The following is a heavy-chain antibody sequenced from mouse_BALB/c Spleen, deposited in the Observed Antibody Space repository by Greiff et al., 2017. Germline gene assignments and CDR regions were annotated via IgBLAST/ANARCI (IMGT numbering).Heavy chain of an antibody. CDR1: GYTFTSYW. D-gene: IGHD2-4*01. Sequence: VQLQQSGAELARPGASVKLSCKASGYTFTSYWMQWVKQRPGQGLEWIGAIYPGDGDTRYTQKFKGKATLTADKSSSTAYMQLSSLASEDSAVYYCAREGDYDAYWGQGTLVTVSA. J-gene: IGHJ3*01. CDR2: IYPGDGDT. CDR3: AREGDYDAY. V-gene: IGHV1-87*01.